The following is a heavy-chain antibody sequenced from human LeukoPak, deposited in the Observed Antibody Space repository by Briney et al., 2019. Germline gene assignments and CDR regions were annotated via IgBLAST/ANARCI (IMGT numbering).Heavy chain of an antibody. Sequence: SETLSLTCTVSGGSISSYYWSWIRQPPGKGLEWIGYIYYSGSTNYNPSLKSRVTISVDTPKNQFSLKLSSVTAADTAVYYCAREEGAMVPFDYWGQGTLVTVSS. D-gene: IGHD5-18*01. J-gene: IGHJ4*02. V-gene: IGHV4-59*01. CDR1: GGSISSYY. CDR3: AREEGAMVPFDY. CDR2: IYYSGST.